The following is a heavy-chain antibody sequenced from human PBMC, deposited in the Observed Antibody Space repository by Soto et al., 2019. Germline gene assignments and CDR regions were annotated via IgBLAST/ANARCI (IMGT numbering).Heavy chain of an antibody. D-gene: IGHD5-18*01. Sequence: PGGSLRLSCAASGFTFSTYGVHWVRQAPGKGLEWVAFITYDGNNEYYADSVKGRFTISRDNSKNTLYLQMNSLRPEDTAVYYCAKDLRWLQLIPDVMNVWGQGTTVTVSS. CDR3: AKDLRWLQLIPDVMNV. J-gene: IGHJ6*02. CDR1: GFTFSTYG. CDR2: ITYDGNNE. V-gene: IGHV3-30*18.